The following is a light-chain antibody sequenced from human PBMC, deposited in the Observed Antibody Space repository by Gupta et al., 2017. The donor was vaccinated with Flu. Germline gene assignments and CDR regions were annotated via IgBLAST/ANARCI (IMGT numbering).Light chain of an antibody. V-gene: IGLV3-21*02. Sequence: SYVLTHPPSVPVAPGPPALIPCAENNIGSKSVHWYQHRPGQDPVLVVYDATDRPSGIPERFSGSNFGNTANLTISRVEAGDEADYYCQLWDGSGNHPVVLCGGTKLTVL. CDR3: QLWDGSGNHPVV. CDR1: NIGSKS. J-gene: IGLJ2*01. CDR2: DAT.